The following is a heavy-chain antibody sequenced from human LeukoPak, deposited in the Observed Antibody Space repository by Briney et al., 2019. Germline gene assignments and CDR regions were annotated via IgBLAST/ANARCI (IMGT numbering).Heavy chain of an antibody. CDR2: IVVGSGNT. J-gene: IGHJ2*01. CDR1: GFTFTSSA. D-gene: IGHD2-15*01. V-gene: IGHV1-58*01. CDR3: ARAYCSGGSCYRWYFDL. Sequence: GTSVKVSCKASGFTFTSSAVQWVRQARGQRLEWIGWIVVGSGNTNYAQKLQERVTITRDMSTSTAYMELSSLRSEDTAVYYCARAYCSGGSCYRWYFDLWGRGTLVTVSS.